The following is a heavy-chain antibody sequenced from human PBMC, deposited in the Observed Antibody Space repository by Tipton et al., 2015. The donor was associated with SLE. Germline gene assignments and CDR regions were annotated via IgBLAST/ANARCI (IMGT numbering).Heavy chain of an antibody. D-gene: IGHD1-26*01. CDR3: ARGGSGGYEGLSDYYGMDV. V-gene: IGHV4-34*01. CDR1: GGSFSGYY. Sequence: TLSLTCAVYGGSFSGYYWSWIRQPPGKGLEWIGEINHSGSTNYNPSLKSRVTISVHTSKNQFSLRLNSVTAADTAVYYCARGGSGGYEGLSDYYGMDVWGQGTTVTVSS. CDR2: INHSGST. J-gene: IGHJ6*02.